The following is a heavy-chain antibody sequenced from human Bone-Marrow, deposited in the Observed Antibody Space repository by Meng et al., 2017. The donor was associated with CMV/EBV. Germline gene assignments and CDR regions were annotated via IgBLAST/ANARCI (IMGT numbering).Heavy chain of an antibody. J-gene: IGHJ4*02. CDR1: GFTFSSYA. CDR3: AKRDSAWYSDY. D-gene: IGHD6-19*01. CDR2: ITNGGSGT. Sequence: GGSLRLSCATSGFTFSSYAMNWVRQAPGKGLEWVSSITNGGSGTYYADSVKGRFTISRDNSKNTLYLQMNSLRAEDTAVYYCAKRDSAWYSDYWGQGTLATVPS. V-gene: IGHV3-23*01.